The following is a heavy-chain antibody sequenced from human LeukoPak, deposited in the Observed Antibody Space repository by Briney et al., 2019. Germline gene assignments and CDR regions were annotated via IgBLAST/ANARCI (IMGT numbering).Heavy chain of an antibody. V-gene: IGHV1-8*01. J-gene: IGHJ1*01. Sequence: ASVKVSCKASGYTFTSYDINWVRQATGQGLEWMGWMNPNSGNTGYAQKFQGRVTMTRSTSISTAYMELSSLRSEDTAVYYCARAAGLNQAEYFQHWGQGTLVTVSS. CDR3: ARAAGLNQAEYFQH. D-gene: IGHD1-14*01. CDR1: GYTFTSYD. CDR2: MNPNSGNT.